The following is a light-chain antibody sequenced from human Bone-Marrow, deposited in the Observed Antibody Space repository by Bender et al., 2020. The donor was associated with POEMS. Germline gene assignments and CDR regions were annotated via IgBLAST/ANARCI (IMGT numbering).Light chain of an antibody. CDR1: SVTYFS. Sequence: SSELTQDPAVSVALGQTVRITCLGDSVTYFSASWYQQKPGQAPALVIYGKNNRPSGIPDRFSASTSGTTASLTITGAQAEDEADYYCQSRDSSGNHWVFGGGTKLTVL. J-gene: IGLJ3*02. V-gene: IGLV3-19*01. CDR3: QSRDSSGNHWV. CDR2: GKN.